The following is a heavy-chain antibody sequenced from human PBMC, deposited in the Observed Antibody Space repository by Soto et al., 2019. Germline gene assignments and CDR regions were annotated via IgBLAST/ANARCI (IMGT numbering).Heavy chain of an antibody. CDR3: ARDLGAFDI. D-gene: IGHD7-27*01. CDR2: TYYRSKWYN. J-gene: IGHJ3*02. Sequence: QVQLQQSGPGLVKPSQTLSLTCAVFGDSVSSNTAAWTWIRQSPSRGLEWLGRTYYRSKWYNDYAVSVKRRITITPDTSRNQFSLQLNSVTPEDTAVYYCARDLGAFDIWGQGTMVTVSS. V-gene: IGHV6-1*01. CDR1: GDSVSSNTAA.